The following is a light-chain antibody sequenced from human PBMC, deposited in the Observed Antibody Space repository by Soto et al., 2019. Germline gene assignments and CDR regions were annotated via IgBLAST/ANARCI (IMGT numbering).Light chain of an antibody. V-gene: IGLV1-44*01. Sequence: LTQPPSASGTPGQGVTISCSGSSSNIESNTVSWYQQFPGTAPKLLIYNNNQRPSGVPDRFSGSTSGTSASLVISGLQSEDETFYYCAAWDDSLNGVIFGGGTKLTVL. CDR2: NNN. CDR1: SSNIESNT. J-gene: IGLJ2*01. CDR3: AAWDDSLNGVI.